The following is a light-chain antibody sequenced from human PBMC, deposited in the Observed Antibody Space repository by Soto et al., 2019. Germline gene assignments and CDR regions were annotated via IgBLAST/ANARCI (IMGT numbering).Light chain of an antibody. Sequence: QAVMTQPPSVSAAPGQKVTISCSGSSSNIGGNSVSWYQQLPGTAPKLLIYDDNKRPSGIPDRFPGSKSGTSATLGITGFQTGDEADYYCGSYTISSTVVFGGGTKLTVL. CDR2: DDN. V-gene: IGLV1-51*01. CDR3: GSYTISSTVV. CDR1: SSNIGGNS. J-gene: IGLJ2*01.